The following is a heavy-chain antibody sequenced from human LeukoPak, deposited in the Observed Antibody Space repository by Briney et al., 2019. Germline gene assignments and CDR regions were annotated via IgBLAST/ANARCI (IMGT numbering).Heavy chain of an antibody. CDR3: ARQGYYYDSSGYYWFFDY. D-gene: IGHD3-22*01. CDR1: GGSISGSTYY. Sequence: SETLSLTCTVPGGSISGSTYYWGCIRQPPGKGLEWIGSIYYSGSTYYNPSLKSRVTISVDTSKNQFSLKLNSVTAADTAVYYCARQGYYYDSSGYYWFFDYWGQGTLVTVSS. CDR2: IYYSGST. J-gene: IGHJ4*02. V-gene: IGHV4-39*01.